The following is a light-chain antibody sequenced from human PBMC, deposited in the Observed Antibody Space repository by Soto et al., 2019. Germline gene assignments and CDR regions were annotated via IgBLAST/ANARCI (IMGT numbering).Light chain of an antibody. CDR3: QTYGSPPQQT. CDR2: GAS. V-gene: IGKV3-20*01. J-gene: IGKJ3*01. CDR1: QSVSSSY. Sequence: EIVLTQSPGTLSLSPGERATLSCRASQSVSSSYLAWYQQKPGQAPRLLIYGASNRATGIPDRFSGSGSGTDFTLTISRLEPEDFAVYYCQTYGSPPQQTFGPGTKVEIX.